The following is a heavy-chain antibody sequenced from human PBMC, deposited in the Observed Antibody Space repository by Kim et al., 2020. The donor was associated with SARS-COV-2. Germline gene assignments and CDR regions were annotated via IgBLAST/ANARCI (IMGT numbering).Heavy chain of an antibody. V-gene: IGHV4-39*07. D-gene: IGHD3-22*01. CDR3: ARVGSGYKYYFDY. J-gene: IGHJ4*02. Sequence: YTPSLKSRVTISVDTSKNQFSLKLSSVTAADTAVYYCARVGSGYKYYFDYWGQGTLVTVSS.